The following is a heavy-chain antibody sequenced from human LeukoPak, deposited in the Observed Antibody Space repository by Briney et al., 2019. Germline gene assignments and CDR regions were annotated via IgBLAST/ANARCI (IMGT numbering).Heavy chain of an antibody. CDR3: ARYSIRYLFSLSY. CDR1: GGSISSGDYY. D-gene: IGHD3-9*01. Sequence: SETLSLTCTVSGGSISSGDYYWSWLRQPPGKGLEWIGYIYYSGSTYYNPSPKSRVTISVDTSKNQFSLKLSSVTAADTAVYYCARYSIRYLFSLSYWGQGILVTVSS. CDR2: IYYSGST. J-gene: IGHJ4*02. V-gene: IGHV4-30-4*01.